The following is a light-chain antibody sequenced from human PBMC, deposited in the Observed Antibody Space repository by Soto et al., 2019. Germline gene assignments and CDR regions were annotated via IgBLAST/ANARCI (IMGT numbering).Light chain of an antibody. CDR1: QSVDTY. V-gene: IGKV3-11*01. J-gene: IGKJ3*01. CDR2: DTS. Sequence: LTQSPAILSLSPGERATLSCTASQSVDTYIAWYQQRPGQPPRLLIHDTSHRASGVPARFRGSGSGTDFTHTITSLEPEDFAVYFCQQRRNWVSFGPGTRL. CDR3: QQRRNWVS.